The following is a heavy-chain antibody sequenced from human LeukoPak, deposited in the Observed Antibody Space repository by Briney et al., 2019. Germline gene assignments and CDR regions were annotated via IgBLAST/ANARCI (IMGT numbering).Heavy chain of an antibody. CDR2: ICSDGTNS. J-gene: IGHJ4*02. CDR3: ARDAQRGFDYSNSLQY. Sequence: GGSLTLSCAATGFTFNHYGIHWVRQAPPKGLELEAVICSDGTNSSYSDPVKGRFTISRADSRKTVYLQMNRLRPKDTGMYYCARDAQRGFDYSNSLQYWGQGTPVTVST. CDR1: GFTFNHYG. V-gene: IGHV3-33*01. D-gene: IGHD4-11*01.